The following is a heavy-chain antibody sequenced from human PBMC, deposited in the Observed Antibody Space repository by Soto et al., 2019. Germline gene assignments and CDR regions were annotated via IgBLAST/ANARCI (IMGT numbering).Heavy chain of an antibody. V-gene: IGHV1-18*01. CDR3: ATVDDYVTPTPHDV. CDR2: ISPYNGNT. D-gene: IGHD3-16*01. CDR1: GYIFVNYG. Sequence: QVQLVQSGDEVKKPGASVKVSCKASGYIFVNYGIAWVRQAPGQGLEWMGWISPYNGNTHYATKVQGRLTMTTDTATSTAYMDLGSLTSDDTAVYYTATVDDYVTPTPHDVWGQGSTVTVSS. J-gene: IGHJ6*02.